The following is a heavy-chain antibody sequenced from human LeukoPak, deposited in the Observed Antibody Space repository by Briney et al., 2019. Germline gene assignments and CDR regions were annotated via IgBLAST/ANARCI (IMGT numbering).Heavy chain of an antibody. V-gene: IGHV1-69*10. CDR3: ARDGYYYGSGSYPAPNWFDP. CDR2: IIPILGTA. Sequence: ASVKVSCKASGYTFSSYGISWVRQAPGQGLEWMGGIIPILGTANYAQKFQGRVTITADKSTSTAYMELSSLRSEDTAVYYCARDGYYYGSGSYPAPNWFDPWGQGTLVTVSS. D-gene: IGHD3-10*01. J-gene: IGHJ5*02. CDR1: GYTFSSYG.